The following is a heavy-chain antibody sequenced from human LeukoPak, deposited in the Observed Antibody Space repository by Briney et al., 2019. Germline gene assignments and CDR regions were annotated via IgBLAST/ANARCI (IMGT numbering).Heavy chain of an antibody. J-gene: IGHJ6*02. V-gene: IGHV3-21*06. CDR3: ATTYSSSSGMDV. Sequence: DSLKGRFTISRDNAENSLSLQMNSLRAEDTAVYYCATTYSSSSGMDVWGQGTTVTVSS. D-gene: IGHD6-6*01.